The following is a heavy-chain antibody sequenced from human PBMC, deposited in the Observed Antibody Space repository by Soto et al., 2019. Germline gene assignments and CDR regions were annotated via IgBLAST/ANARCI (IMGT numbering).Heavy chain of an antibody. CDR3: ARHPGYYDILTGYTTYYFDY. D-gene: IGHD3-9*01. Sequence: SETLSLTCAVSGGSISSGGYSWSWIRQPPGKGLEWIGYIYHSGSTYYNTSLKNRVTISVDRSKNQFFLKLSSVTAADTAVYYFARHPGYYDILTGYTTYYFDYWGQGILVTVSS. CDR2: IYHSGST. V-gene: IGHV4-30-2*01. CDR1: GGSISSGGYS. J-gene: IGHJ4*02.